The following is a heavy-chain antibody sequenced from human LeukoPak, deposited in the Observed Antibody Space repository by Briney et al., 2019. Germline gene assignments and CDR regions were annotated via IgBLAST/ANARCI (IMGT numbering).Heavy chain of an antibody. CDR2: ISGSGSTI. D-gene: IGHD3-22*01. Sequence: GGSLRLSCAASGFTFISYERNWVRQAPGKGLEWVSYISGSGSTIYYADSVTGRLTISKDNAKNSLYLQMNSVRAEDTAVYYCASLYYDSSGYYQDYYYYSSMDVWGKGITVTVSS. V-gene: IGHV3-48*03. J-gene: IGHJ6*03. CDR1: GFTFISYE. CDR3: ASLYYDSSGYYQDYYYYSSMDV.